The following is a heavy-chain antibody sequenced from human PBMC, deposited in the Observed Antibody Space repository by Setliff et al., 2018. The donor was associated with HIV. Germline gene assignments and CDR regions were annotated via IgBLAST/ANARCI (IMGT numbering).Heavy chain of an antibody. V-gene: IGHV3-48*01. CDR2: NGIINGAK. Sequence: PGGSLRLSCAASGFTFSSYSMNWVRQAPGKGLEWISYNGIINGAKHYADSMEGRFTISRDDAKNSLYLQMDSLRAEDTAVYYCVRLRINDFWGQGTPVTVSS. J-gene: IGHJ4*02. CDR1: GFTFSSYS. CDR3: VRLRINDF.